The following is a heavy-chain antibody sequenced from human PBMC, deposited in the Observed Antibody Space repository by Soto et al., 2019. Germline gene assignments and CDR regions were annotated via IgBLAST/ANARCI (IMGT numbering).Heavy chain of an antibody. D-gene: IGHD5-12*01. V-gene: IGHV3-21*01. CDR2: ISSSSSYI. J-gene: IGHJ2*01. CDR1: GFTFSSCN. CDR3: ASSPSRDGYNYWYFDL. Sequence: GGSLRLSCAASGFTFSSCNMNWVRQAPGKGLEWVSSISSSSSYIYYADSVKGRFTISRDNAKNSLYLQMNSLRAEDTAVYYCASSPSRDGYNYWYFDLWGRGTLVTVSS.